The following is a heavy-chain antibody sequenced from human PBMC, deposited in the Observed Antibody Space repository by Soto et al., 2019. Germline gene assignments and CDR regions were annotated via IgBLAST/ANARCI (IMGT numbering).Heavy chain of an antibody. CDR1: GYIFSNYG. CDR3: ARERDGSSWSSAESLQY. CDR2: ISTYNANT. Sequence: SVKGSCKASGYIFSNYGISWVRQAPGQGLEWMGWISTYNANTYYAQKFQGRVTMTTDTSTSTAYMELRSLRSDDTAVFYCARERDGSSWSSAESLQYWGQGNLVTGSS. J-gene: IGHJ1*01. V-gene: IGHV1-18*01. D-gene: IGHD6-13*01.